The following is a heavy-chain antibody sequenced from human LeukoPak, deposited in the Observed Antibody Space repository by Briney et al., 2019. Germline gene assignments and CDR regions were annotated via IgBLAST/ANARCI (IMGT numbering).Heavy chain of an antibody. D-gene: IGHD3-10*01. CDR3: ARDFITMVRRFDY. CDR2: ISSSGSTI. J-gene: IGHJ4*02. CDR1: GFTFSSYE. V-gene: IGHV3-48*03. Sequence: GGSLRLSCAASGFTFSSYEMNWVRQAPGKGLEWVSYISSSGSTIYYADSVKGRFTISRDNAKNSLYLQMNSLRAEDTAVYYCARDFITMVRRFDYWGQGTLVTVSS.